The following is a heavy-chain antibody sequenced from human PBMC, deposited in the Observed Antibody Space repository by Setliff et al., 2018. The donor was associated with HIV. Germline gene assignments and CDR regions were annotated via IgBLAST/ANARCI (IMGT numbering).Heavy chain of an antibody. D-gene: IGHD3-3*01. Sequence: PSETLSLTCTVSGGSIRSYYWSWIRESPGKGLEWIGYVLYNGDTAYNPYLKSRLTISVDTAKSQFSLKLTSVTAADTAVYYCARQMTIPGVAVTPVDYWGQGALVTVSS. V-gene: IGHV4-59*08. J-gene: IGHJ4*02. CDR3: ARQMTIPGVAVTPVDY. CDR2: VLYNGDT. CDR1: GGSIRSYY.